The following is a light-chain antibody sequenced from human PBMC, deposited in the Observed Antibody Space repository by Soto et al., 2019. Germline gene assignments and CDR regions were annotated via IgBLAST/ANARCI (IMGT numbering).Light chain of an antibody. CDR3: HQYNFWPALT. J-gene: IGKJ4*01. Sequence: EIVMTQSPATLSVSPGERATLSCRASQSVNSNLAWYRQKPGQAPRLLISDATTRATGVPARFSGSGSGTEFTLTISSLQSEDYGIYYCHQYNFWPALTFGGGTKVEIK. V-gene: IGKV3-15*01. CDR2: DAT. CDR1: QSVNSN.